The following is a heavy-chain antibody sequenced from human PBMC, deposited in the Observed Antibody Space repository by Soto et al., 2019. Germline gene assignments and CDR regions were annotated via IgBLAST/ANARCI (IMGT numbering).Heavy chain of an antibody. CDR3: ARRYGSAIDY. CDR1: GGSISSWY. D-gene: IGHD1-26*01. J-gene: IGHJ4*02. Sequence: QVQLQESGPGLVKPSETLSLTCTVSGGSISSWYWSWIRQPPGKGLEWIGYIYYSGSTNYNPSLKSRVTVSVDTCKHQSSLKLSSVTAADTAVYYCARRYGSAIDYWGQGTLVTVSS. CDR2: IYYSGST. V-gene: IGHV4-59*12.